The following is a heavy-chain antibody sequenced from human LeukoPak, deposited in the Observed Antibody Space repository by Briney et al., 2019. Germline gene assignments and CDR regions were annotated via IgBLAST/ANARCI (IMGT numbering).Heavy chain of an antibody. CDR1: GFTFSNAW. J-gene: IGHJ6*02. CDR2: IKSKTDGGTT. D-gene: IGHD3-10*01. CDR3: TTGPFDYYGSASYLANGMDV. Sequence: GGSLRLSCAASGFTFSNAWMSWVRQAPGKGLEWVGRIKSKTDGGTTVYTAPVKGRFTISRDDSKNTLYLQMNSLKTVDTAVYYCTTGPFDYYGSASYLANGMDVWGQGTTVTVSS. V-gene: IGHV3-15*01.